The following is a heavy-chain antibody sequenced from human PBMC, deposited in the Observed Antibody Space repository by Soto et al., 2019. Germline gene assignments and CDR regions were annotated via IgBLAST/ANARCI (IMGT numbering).Heavy chain of an antibody. CDR2: INHSGST. V-gene: IGHV4-34*01. CDR3: ARGRDYTPYYYYYYYMDV. Sequence: PSETLSLTCAVYGGSFSGYYWSWIRQPPGKGLEWIGEINHSGSTNYNPSLKSRVTISVDTSKNQFSLKLSSVTAADTAVYYCARGRDYTPYYYYYYYMDVWGKGTTVTVSS. D-gene: IGHD4-4*01. CDR1: GGSFSGYY. J-gene: IGHJ6*03.